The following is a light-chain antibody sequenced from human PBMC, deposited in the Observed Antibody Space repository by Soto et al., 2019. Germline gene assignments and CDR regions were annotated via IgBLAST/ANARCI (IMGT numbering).Light chain of an antibody. CDR3: QHYHNWPPWT. V-gene: IGKV3-15*01. Sequence: EIVMTQSPATLSVSPGERATLSCRASQSVSSNLAWYQQKPGQAPRLLIYRASTRATGIPARFSGSGSGTDFTLTITSLQSEDFAVYYCQHYHNWPPWTFGQRTKVEIK. CDR1: QSVSSN. J-gene: IGKJ1*01. CDR2: RAS.